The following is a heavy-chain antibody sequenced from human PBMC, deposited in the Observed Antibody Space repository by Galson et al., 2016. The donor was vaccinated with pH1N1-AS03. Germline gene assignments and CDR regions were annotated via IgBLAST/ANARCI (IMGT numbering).Heavy chain of an antibody. V-gene: IGHV3-7*03. CDR3: ARGPGFHVDY. J-gene: IGHJ4*02. CDR1: GFSFSESW. D-gene: IGHD1-1*01. CDR2: IHKDGSEK. Sequence: SLRLSCATSGFSFSESWMNWVRQAPGKGLEWVAIIHKDGSEKHYLDSVKGRFTISRDNAKNSISLQMDTLTPEDTAFYYCARGPGFHVDYRGQGTLVTVSS.